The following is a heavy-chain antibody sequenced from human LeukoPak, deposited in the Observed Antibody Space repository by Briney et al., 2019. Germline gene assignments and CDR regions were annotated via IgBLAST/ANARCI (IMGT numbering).Heavy chain of an antibody. CDR2: INHSGST. J-gene: IGHJ4*02. D-gene: IGHD4-17*01. V-gene: IGHV4-34*01. Sequence: SETLSLTCAVYGGSFSGYYWSWIRQPPGKGLEWIGEINHSGSTNYNPSLKSRVTISVDTSKNQFSLKQSSVTAADTAVYYCATYGAGGGTFYGDYAQDWGQGTLVTVSS. CDR1: GGSFSGYY. CDR3: ATYGAGGGTFYGDYAQD.